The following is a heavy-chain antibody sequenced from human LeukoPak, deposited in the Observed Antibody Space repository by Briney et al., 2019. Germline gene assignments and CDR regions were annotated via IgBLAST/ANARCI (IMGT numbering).Heavy chain of an antibody. V-gene: IGHV1-69*04. J-gene: IGHJ5*02. Sequence: ASVKVSCKASGGTFSSYAISWVRQAPGQGLEWMGRIIPILGIANYAQKFQGRVTITADKSTSTAYMELRSLSSDDTAVYYCARDLIAARPGWFDPWGQGTLVIVSS. CDR1: GGTFSSYA. CDR3: ARDLIAARPGWFDP. D-gene: IGHD6-6*01. CDR2: IIPILGIA.